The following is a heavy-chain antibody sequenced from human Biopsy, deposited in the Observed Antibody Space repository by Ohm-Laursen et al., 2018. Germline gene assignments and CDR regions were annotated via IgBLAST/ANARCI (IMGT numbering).Heavy chain of an antibody. CDR3: VRGVDYYDPYHYYALDV. D-gene: IGHD3-22*01. CDR1: GESFNGYY. V-gene: IGHV4-34*01. Sequence: GTLSLTCAVYGESFNGYYWSWIRQTPGKGLEWIGEINHSGRTNYNPSLKSRVTISVDTSKNQFSLKVRSVTAADTAVYYCVRGVDYYDPYHYYALDVWGQGTAVTVSS. CDR2: INHSGRT. J-gene: IGHJ6*02.